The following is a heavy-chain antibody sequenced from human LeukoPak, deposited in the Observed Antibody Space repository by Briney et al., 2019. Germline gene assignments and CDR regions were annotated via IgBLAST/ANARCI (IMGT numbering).Heavy chain of an antibody. D-gene: IGHD6-19*01. Sequence: ASVKVSCKASGYTFTGYYMHWVRQAPGQGLEWMGWINPNSGGTNYAQKFQGRVTMTRDTSISTAYMELSRLRSDDAAVYYCARAGYSSGWSDYWGQGTLVTVSS. V-gene: IGHV1-2*02. CDR3: ARAGYSSGWSDY. CDR2: INPNSGGT. CDR1: GYTFTGYY. J-gene: IGHJ4*02.